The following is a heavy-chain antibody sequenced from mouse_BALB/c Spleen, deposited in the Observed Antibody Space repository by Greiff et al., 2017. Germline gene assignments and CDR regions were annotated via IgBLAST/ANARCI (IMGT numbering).Heavy chain of an antibody. CDR2: INPSSGYT. CDR3: ARGGVRYYAMDY. J-gene: IGHJ2*01. CDR1: GYTFTSYT. Sequence: VQLQQSGAELARPGASVKMSCKASGYTFTSYTMHWVKQRPGQGLEWIGYINPSSGYTNYNQKFKDKATLTADKSSSTAYMQLSSLTSEDSAVYYCARGGVRYYAMDYWGQGTTLTVSS. D-gene: IGHD2-12*01. V-gene: IGHV1-4*01.